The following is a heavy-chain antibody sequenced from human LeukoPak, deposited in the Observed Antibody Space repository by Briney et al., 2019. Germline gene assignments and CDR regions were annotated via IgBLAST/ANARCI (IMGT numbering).Heavy chain of an antibody. CDR1: SYSITSSSYL. D-gene: IGHD3-10*01. CDR2: IYSNGHI. J-gene: IGHJ4*02. V-gene: IGHV4-39*01. Sequence: SETLSLTCSVSSYSITSSSYLWVWVRQPPGKGLEWIGDIYSNGHISYNPSLKSRAAISVDTSKNQFSLNLSSVTAADTAVYYCARRHYGSGNIDSWGQGTLVTVSS. CDR3: ARRHYGSGNIDS.